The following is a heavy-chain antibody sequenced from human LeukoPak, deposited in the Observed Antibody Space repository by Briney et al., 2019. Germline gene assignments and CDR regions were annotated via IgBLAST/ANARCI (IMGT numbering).Heavy chain of an antibody. J-gene: IGHJ6*02. CDR2: MNPTSGDT. CDR1: GYTFTGYD. CDR3: ARADGSGSFYGMDV. Sequence: ASVKVSCKASGYTFTGYDINWVRQATGQGLEWMGWMNPTSGDTGSAQTFQGRVTMTRDTSINTAYMELSSLRSEDTAVYYCARADGSGSFYGMDVWSQGTTVTVSS. D-gene: IGHD3-10*01. V-gene: IGHV1-8*01.